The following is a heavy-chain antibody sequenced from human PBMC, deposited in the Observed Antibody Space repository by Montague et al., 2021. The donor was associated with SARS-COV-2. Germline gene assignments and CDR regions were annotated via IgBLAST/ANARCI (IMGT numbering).Heavy chain of an antibody. CDR3: ARARSYYDFWSGYGD. CDR1: GGSISSSNW. Sequence: SETLSLTCAVSGGSISSSNWWSWVRQPPGKGLEWIGEIYHSGSTXYNPSLKSRVTISVDKATNQFSLKLSSVTAADTAVYYCARARSYYDFWSGYGDWGQGTLVTVSS. CDR2: IYHSGST. J-gene: IGHJ4*02. V-gene: IGHV4-4*02. D-gene: IGHD3-3*01.